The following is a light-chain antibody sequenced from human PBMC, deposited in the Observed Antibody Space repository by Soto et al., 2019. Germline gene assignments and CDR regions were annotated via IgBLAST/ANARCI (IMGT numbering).Light chain of an antibody. CDR3: QQSYNTPAT. Sequence: DIQMTQSPSSLSASVGDRVTITCRASQSISSYLNCYQQKPGKAPNLLIDAASILQSGVPSRFSGSGSGTDFTLTISSLQPEDFATYYCQQSYNTPATFGQGTKVEIK. J-gene: IGKJ1*01. CDR2: AAS. CDR1: QSISSY. V-gene: IGKV1-39*01.